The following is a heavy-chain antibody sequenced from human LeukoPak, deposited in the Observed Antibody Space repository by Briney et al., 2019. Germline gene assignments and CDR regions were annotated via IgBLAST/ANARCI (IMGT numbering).Heavy chain of an antibody. J-gene: IGHJ4*02. CDR3: ARVVGSTVVPSLYYFDY. Sequence: SETLSLTCTVSGGSMYNYYWGWIRQPPGKGLEWIGYIYYTGSTNYNSSLKSRVTIAVDTSNNQFSLKLYSVTAADTAVYYCARVVGSTVVPSLYYFDYWGQGTLVTVSS. D-gene: IGHD4-23*01. CDR1: GGSMYNYY. V-gene: IGHV4-59*01. CDR2: IYYTGST.